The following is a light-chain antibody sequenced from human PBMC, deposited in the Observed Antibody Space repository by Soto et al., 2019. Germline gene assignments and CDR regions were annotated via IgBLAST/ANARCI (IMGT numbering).Light chain of an antibody. CDR2: YVD. J-gene: IGLJ1*01. CDR3: CSYADGSIYF. V-gene: IGLV2-14*03. Sequence: QSALTQPASVSGSPGQSITISCTGTSRDVGAYDYVSWYLQYPDKAPQLLIYYVDHRPSGVSSRFSGSKSGNTASLTISGLQAEDEGDYYCCSYADGSIYFFGTGT. CDR1: SRDVGAYDY.